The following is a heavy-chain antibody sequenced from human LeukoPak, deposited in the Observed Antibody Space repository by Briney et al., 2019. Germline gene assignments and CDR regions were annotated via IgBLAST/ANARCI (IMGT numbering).Heavy chain of an antibody. V-gene: IGHV3-23*01. CDR1: GFTFSTFA. J-gene: IGHJ4*02. Sequence: GGSLRLSCAASGFTFSTFAMSWVRQSPGKGLEWVSTISSSGSSTYYADSVKGRFTISRDNSKNTLYLQMNSLRAKDTAVYYCAKGGSSWARFDYWGQGTLVTVSS. CDR3: AKGGSSWARFDY. D-gene: IGHD6-13*01. CDR2: ISSSGSST.